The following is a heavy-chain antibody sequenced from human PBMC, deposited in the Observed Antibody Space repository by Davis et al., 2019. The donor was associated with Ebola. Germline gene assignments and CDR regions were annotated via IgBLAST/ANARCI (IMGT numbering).Heavy chain of an antibody. CDR3: ARVGGGYYDFWSGYYTGAFDY. CDR2: IKQDGSEK. D-gene: IGHD3-3*01. J-gene: IGHJ4*02. Sequence: GESLKISCAASGFTFSSYWMSWVRQAPGKGLEWVANIKQDGSEKYYVDSVKGRFTISRDNAKKSLYLQMNSLRAEDTAVYYCARVGGGYYDFWSGYYTGAFDYWGQGTLVTVSS. V-gene: IGHV3-7*01. CDR1: GFTFSSYW.